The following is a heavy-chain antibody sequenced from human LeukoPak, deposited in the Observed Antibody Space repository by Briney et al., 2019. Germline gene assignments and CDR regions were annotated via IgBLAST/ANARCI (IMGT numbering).Heavy chain of an antibody. Sequence: GGSLRLSCAASGFTFNIYAMSWVRQAPGKGLEWVSTIRGSDGTTYYADSVKGRFTISRDNAKNSLYLQMNSLRAEDTAVYYCARDLVMASANYDYIWGSYRPAWGQGTLVTVSS. J-gene: IGHJ5*02. CDR1: GFTFNIYA. CDR2: IRGSDGTT. D-gene: IGHD3-16*02. CDR3: ARDLVMASANYDYIWGSYRPA. V-gene: IGHV3-23*01.